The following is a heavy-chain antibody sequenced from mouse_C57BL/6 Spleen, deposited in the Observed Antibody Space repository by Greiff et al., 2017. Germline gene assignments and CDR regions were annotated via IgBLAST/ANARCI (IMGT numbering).Heavy chain of an antibody. CDR2: IDPENGDT. CDR3: TTGALDY. V-gene: IGHV14-4*01. J-gene: IGHJ2*01. Sequence: VQLQQSGAELVRPGASVKLSCTASGFNIKDDYMHWVKQRPEQGLEWIGWIDPENGDTEYASKFQGKATITADTSSNTASLQLSSLTSEDTAVYYCTTGALDYWGQGTTLTVSS. CDR1: GFNIKDDY.